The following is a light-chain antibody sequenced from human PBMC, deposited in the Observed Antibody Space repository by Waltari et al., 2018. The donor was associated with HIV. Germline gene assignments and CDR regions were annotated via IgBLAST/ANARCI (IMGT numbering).Light chain of an antibody. CDR3: QHFGSSRT. CDR2: GAS. V-gene: IGKV3-20*01. J-gene: IGKJ1*01. CDR1: QTIGSSY. Sequence: EIVLTPSPGTLSLSPGERATLSCRASQTIGSSYLAWSQQKPGQAPRLLIFGASTRATGIPDRFSGSGAGTDFTLTISRLEPEDFAVYYCQHFGSSRTFGQGTKVEIK.